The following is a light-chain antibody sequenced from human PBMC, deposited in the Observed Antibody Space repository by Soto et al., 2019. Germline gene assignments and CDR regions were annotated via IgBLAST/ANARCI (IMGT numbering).Light chain of an antibody. CDR1: SSDVGGYNL. Sequence: QSALTQPASVSGSLGQSITISCTGTSSDVGGYNLVSWYQQHPGKAPKLMIYEVSNRPSGVSNRFSGSKSGNTASLTISGLQAEDEADYYCSSYTSSSNYVFGTGTKLTVL. V-gene: IGLV2-14*01. CDR3: SSYTSSSNYV. J-gene: IGLJ1*01. CDR2: EVS.